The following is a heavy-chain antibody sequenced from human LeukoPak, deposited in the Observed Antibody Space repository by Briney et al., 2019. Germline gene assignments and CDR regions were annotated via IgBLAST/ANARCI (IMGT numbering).Heavy chain of an antibody. D-gene: IGHD6-13*01. J-gene: IGHJ4*02. CDR3: ASRPAGSTWYGVFDY. CDR1: GASINSHY. V-gene: IGHV4-59*11. Sequence: SETLSLTCSVSGASINSHYWSWIRQSPGKGLEWIGYIFNGGSTNYNPSLKSRVTMSLDTSRDQFSLRLSSVTAADTAIYYCASRPAGSTWYGVFDYWSQGTLVTVSS. CDR2: IFNGGST.